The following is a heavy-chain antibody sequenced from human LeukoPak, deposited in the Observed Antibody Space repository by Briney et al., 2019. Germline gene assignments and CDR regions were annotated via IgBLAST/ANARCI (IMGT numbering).Heavy chain of an antibody. CDR2: IGSSGRST. J-gene: IGHJ4*02. V-gene: IGHV3-23*01. CDR1: GFTFSSSA. D-gene: IGHD4-17*01. CDR3: AKGYGDYAD. Sequence: GGSLRLSCAASGFTFSSSAMSWVRQAPGKGLVWVSAIGSSGRSTYYADSVKGRFTISRDNSRNTLYLQVNSLRPEDAAIYYCAKGYGDYADWGQGTLVTVSS.